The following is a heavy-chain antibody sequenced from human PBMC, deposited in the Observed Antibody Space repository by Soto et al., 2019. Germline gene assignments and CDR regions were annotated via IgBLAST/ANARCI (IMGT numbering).Heavy chain of an antibody. J-gene: IGHJ3*02. CDR1: GFTFSSYA. CDR3: ASPQLGDGAFDI. Sequence: EVQLSESGGGLVQPGGSLRLSCAASGFTFSSYAMSWVRQAPGKGLECVSAISGSGGSTYYADSVKGRFTISRDNSKNTLYLQVNSLRAEDTAVYYCASPQLGDGAFDILGQGTMVTVSS. D-gene: IGHD7-27*01. V-gene: IGHV3-23*01. CDR2: ISGSGGST.